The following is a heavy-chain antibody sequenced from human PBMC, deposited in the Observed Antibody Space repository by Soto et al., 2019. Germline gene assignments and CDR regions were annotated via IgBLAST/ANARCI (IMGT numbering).Heavy chain of an antibody. V-gene: IGHV5-10-1*01. D-gene: IGHD5-18*01. J-gene: IGHJ6*02. Sequence: GVSLKISCKGSGYSFTSYWISWVRQMPGKGLEWMGRIDPSDSYTNYSPSFQGHVTISADKSISTAYLQWSSLKASDTAMYYCARHLHTAMVIDYYYGMDVWGQGTTVTVSS. CDR1: GYSFTSYW. CDR2: IDPSDSYT. CDR3: ARHLHTAMVIDYYYGMDV.